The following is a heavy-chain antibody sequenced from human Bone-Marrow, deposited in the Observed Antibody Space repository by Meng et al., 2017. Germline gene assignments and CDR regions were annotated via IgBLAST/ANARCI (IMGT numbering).Heavy chain of an antibody. CDR3: ARWTRNWGSFDP. CDR2: IDPKSGDT. CDR1: GYNFPDYW. Sequence: ASVKVSCKPSGYNFPDYWLHWVRRAPGQGLEWMGRIDPKSGDTHYAQRFQGRVTMTGDTSISTAYMELSRLRSDDTAVYYCARWTRNWGSFDPWGQGTLVTVSS. J-gene: IGHJ5*02. D-gene: IGHD7-27*01. V-gene: IGHV1-2*06.